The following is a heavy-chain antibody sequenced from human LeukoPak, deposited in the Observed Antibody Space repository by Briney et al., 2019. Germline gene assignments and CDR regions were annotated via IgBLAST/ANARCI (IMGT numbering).Heavy chain of an antibody. CDR2: INPNSGGT. CDR3: ARVGVVYSSGWYYFDY. Sequence: ASVTVSCKASGYTFTGYYMHWVRQAPGQGLEWMGWINPNSGGTNYAQKFQGRVTMTRDTSISTAYMELSRLRSDDTAVYYCARVGVVYSSGWYYFDYWGQGTLVTVSS. D-gene: IGHD6-19*01. J-gene: IGHJ4*02. CDR1: GYTFTGYY. V-gene: IGHV1-2*02.